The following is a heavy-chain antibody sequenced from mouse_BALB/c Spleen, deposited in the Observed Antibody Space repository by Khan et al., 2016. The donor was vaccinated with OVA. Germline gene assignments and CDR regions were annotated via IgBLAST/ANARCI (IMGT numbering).Heavy chain of an antibody. Sequence: QIQLVQSGPELKKPGETVKISCKASGYTFTNNGMNWVKQNPGKGLKWMGWINTYTGEPTYVDDFKGRFAFSLETSATTAYLQINNLRNGDTATCFCARGGYAETMDYWGQGTSVTVSS. CDR3: ARGGYAETMDY. J-gene: IGHJ4*01. V-gene: IGHV9-3-1*01. CDR1: GYTFTNNG. CDR2: INTYTGEP. D-gene: IGHD2-14*01.